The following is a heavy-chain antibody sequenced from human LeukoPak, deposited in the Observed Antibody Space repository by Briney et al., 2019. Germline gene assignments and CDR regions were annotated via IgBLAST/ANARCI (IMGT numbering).Heavy chain of an antibody. J-gene: IGHJ5*02. CDR1: GYTFTDYA. Sequence: GASVKVSCKASGYTFTDYAMHWVRQAPGERLEWMGWIITGKGNTKYSQKFQGRVTITMDTSASTAYMELSSLRSEDTAVYYCARDHVVGLAPFDPWGQGTLVTVSS. D-gene: IGHD2-15*01. V-gene: IGHV1-3*04. CDR3: ARDHVVGLAPFDP. CDR2: IITGKGNT.